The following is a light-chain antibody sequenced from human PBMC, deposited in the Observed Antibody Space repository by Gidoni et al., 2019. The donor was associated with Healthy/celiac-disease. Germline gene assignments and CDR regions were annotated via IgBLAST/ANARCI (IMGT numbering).Light chain of an antibody. V-gene: IGLV3-25*02. CDR2: KDS. CDR3: QSADSSGTYVV. CDR1: ALPKQY. J-gene: IGLJ2*01. Sequence: HELTQPPSVTGSPGQTARITCSGDALPKQYAYWYQQKPGPAPVLVIYKDSERPSGIPERFSGSSSGTTVTLTISGVQAEDEADYYCQSADSSGTYVVFGGGTKLTVL.